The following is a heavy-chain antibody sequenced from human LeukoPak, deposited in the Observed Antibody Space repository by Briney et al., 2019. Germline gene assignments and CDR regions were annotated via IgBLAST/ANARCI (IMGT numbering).Heavy chain of an antibody. Sequence: GGSLRLSCAASGFTFNSYAMHWVRQALGKGLEWVAVISYDGSNKYYADSVKGRFTISRDNSKNTLYLQMNSLRAEDTAVYYCAREADITMIRGVTNAPDYWGQGTLVTVSS. CDR3: AREADITMIRGVTNAPDY. J-gene: IGHJ4*02. CDR2: ISYDGSNK. D-gene: IGHD3-10*01. CDR1: GFTFNSYA. V-gene: IGHV3-30-3*01.